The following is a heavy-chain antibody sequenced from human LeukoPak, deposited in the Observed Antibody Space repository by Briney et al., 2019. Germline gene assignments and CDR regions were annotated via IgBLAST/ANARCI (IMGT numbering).Heavy chain of an antibody. D-gene: IGHD2-21*01. Sequence: PSETLSLTCTVSGGSISSYYWSWVRQPPGRGLEWIGYIYYSGSTNYNPSLKSRVTISVDTSKTQFSLKLSSVTAADTAVYYCARDPGFLDYWGQGTLVTVSS. J-gene: IGHJ4*02. CDR2: IYYSGST. CDR1: GGSISSYY. V-gene: IGHV4-59*01. CDR3: ARDPGFLDY.